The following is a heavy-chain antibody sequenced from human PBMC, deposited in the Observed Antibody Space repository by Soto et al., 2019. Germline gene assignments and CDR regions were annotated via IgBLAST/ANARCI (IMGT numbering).Heavy chain of an antibody. V-gene: IGHV4-34*01. CDR2: INHRGST. CDR3: ARDGFCTSTTCRVGNWFDP. J-gene: IGHJ5*02. Sequence: QVQLQQWGAGLLKPSETLSLTCVVYGGSFSGYYWSWIRQSPGKGLEWIGGINHRGSTNYNPSLESRVTISVDTSKNQFSVKLPSVTAADTDMYYCARDGFCTSTTCRVGNWFDPWGQGTLVAVSS. CDR1: GGSFSGYY. D-gene: IGHD2-2*01.